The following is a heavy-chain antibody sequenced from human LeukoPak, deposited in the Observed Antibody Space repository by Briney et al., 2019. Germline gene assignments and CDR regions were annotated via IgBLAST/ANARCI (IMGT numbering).Heavy chain of an antibody. Sequence: KFQGRVTMTRDTSINTAYMELSRLRSDDTAVYYCARGGVNNWSDPWGQGTLVTVSS. J-gene: IGHJ5*02. D-gene: IGHD1-26*01. V-gene: IGHV1-2*02. CDR3: ARGGVNNWSDP.